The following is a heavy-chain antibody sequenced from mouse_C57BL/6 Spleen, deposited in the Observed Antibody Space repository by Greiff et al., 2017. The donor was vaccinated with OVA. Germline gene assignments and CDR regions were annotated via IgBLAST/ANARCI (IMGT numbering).Heavy chain of an antibody. CDR2: IWSGGST. J-gene: IGHJ1*03. V-gene: IGHV2-2*01. CDR3: ARIPGYTGYFDV. Sequence: VKLMESGPGLVQPSQSLSITCTVSGFSLTSYGVHWVRQSPGKGLEWLGVIWSGGSTDYNAAFISRLSISKDNSKSQVFFKMNSLQADDTAIYYCARIPGYTGYFDVWGTGTTVTVSS. D-gene: IGHD3-1*01. CDR1: GFSLTSYG.